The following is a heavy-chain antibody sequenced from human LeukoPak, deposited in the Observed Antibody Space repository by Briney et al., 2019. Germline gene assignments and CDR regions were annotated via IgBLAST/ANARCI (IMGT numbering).Heavy chain of an antibody. CDR3: ARDLVWFGEGDWFDP. V-gene: IGHV4-61*02. CDR2: IYTSGST. D-gene: IGHD3-10*01. J-gene: IGHJ5*02. CDR1: GGSISSSSYY. Sequence: SETLSLTCTVSGGSISSSSYYWGWIRQPAGKGLEWIGRIYTSGSTNYNPSLKSRVTMSVDTSKNQFSLKLSSVTAADTAVYYCARDLVWFGEGDWFDPWGQGTLVTVSS.